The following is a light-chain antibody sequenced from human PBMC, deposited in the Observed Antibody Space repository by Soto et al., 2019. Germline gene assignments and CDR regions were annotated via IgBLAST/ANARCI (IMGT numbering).Light chain of an antibody. CDR2: DAS. V-gene: IGKV3-15*01. CDR3: QQYGSSPWT. J-gene: IGKJ1*01. CDR1: QSITGN. Sequence: EIVMTQSPATLSVSPWERATLSCRASQSITGNLTWYQQKPGQAPRLLIYDASTRATGIPARFSGSGSGTDFTLTISSLEPEDFAVYYCQQYGSSPWTFGQGTKVDIK.